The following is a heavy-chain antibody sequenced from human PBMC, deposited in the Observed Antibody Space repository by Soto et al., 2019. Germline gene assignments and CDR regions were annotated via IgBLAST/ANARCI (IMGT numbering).Heavy chain of an antibody. CDR2: FDPEDGET. CDR3: ATGYLTGNAWEYLFDY. Sequence: ASVKVSCKVSGYTLTELSMHWVRQAPGKGLEWMGGFDPEDGETIYAQKFQGRVTMTEDTSTDTAYMELSSLRSEHTAVYYCATGYLTGNAWEYLFDYWAHRTLVTV. CDR1: GYTLTELS. V-gene: IGHV1-24*01. D-gene: IGHD1-26*01. J-gene: IGHJ4*01.